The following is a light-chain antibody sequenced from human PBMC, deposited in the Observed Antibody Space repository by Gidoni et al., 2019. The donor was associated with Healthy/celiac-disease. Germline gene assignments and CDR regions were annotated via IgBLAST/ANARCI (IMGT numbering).Light chain of an antibody. Sequence: QAALTQPRAVAGSPGQSVTISCTGTSSDVGGYNYVSWYQQHPGKAPQLMIYDVRKRPSGVPDRFSGSKSGTTASLTISGLQAEDEADYYCCSYAVNSRVFGGGTKLTVL. CDR3: CSYAVNSRV. V-gene: IGLV2-11*01. CDR2: DVR. J-gene: IGLJ2*01. CDR1: SSDVGGYNY.